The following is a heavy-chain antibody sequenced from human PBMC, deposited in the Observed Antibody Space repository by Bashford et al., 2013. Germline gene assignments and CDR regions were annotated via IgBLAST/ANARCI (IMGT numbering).Heavy chain of an antibody. CDR1: GYTFTSYD. CDR2: INPSGGST. D-gene: IGHD6-6*01. Sequence: ASVKVSCKASGYTFTSYDINWVRQATGQGLEWMGIINPSGGSTSYAQKFQGRVTMTRDTSTSTVYMELSSLRSEDTAVYYCARDLGDSSSTPLWWGQGTLVTVSS. CDR3: ARDLGDSSSTPLW. V-gene: IGHV1-46*01. J-gene: IGHJ4*02.